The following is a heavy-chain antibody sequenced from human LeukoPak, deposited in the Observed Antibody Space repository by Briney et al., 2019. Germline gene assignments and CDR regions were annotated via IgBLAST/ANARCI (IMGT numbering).Heavy chain of an antibody. CDR3: ARSLVPGRGAFDY. Sequence: GGSLRLSCAASGFGLSSYSMNWVRQAPGKGLEWVSYISSSSSGTIYYADSVKGRFTISRDNAKNSLFLQMNTLRVEDTAVYFCARSLVPGRGAFDYWGQGTLVTVSS. CDR2: ISSSSSGTI. V-gene: IGHV3-48*01. CDR1: GFGLSSYS. D-gene: IGHD1-26*01. J-gene: IGHJ4*02.